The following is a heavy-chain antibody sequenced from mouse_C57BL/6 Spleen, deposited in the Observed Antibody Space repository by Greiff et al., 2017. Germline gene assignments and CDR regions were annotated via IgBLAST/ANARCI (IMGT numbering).Heavy chain of an antibody. J-gene: IGHJ2*01. CDR2: IDPETGGT. V-gene: IGHV1-15*01. CDR1: GYTFTDYE. D-gene: IGHD4-1*01. Sequence: VHLQQSGAELVRPGASVTLSCKASGYTFTDYEMHWVKQTPVHGLEWIGAIDPETGGTAYNQKFKGKAILTADKSSSTAYMELRSLTSEDSAVYYCTRGGLGRYYFDYWGQGTTLTVSS. CDR3: TRGGLGRYYFDY.